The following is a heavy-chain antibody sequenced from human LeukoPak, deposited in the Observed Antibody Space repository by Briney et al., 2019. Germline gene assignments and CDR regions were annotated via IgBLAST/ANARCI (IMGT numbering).Heavy chain of an antibody. J-gene: IGHJ5*02. CDR1: GFTFSSYA. V-gene: IGHV3-30-3*01. D-gene: IGHD2-2*01. CDR3: ARESRIVVVPAAMSRWFDP. CDR2: ISCDGSNK. Sequence: GGSLRLSCAASGFTFSSYAMHWVRQAPGKGLEWVAVISCDGSNKYYADSVKGRFTISRDNSKNTLYLQMNSLRAEDTAVYYCARESRIVVVPAAMSRWFDPWGQGTLVTVSS.